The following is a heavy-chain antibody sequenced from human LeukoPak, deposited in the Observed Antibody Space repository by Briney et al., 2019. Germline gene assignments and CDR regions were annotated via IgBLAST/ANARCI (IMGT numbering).Heavy chain of an antibody. CDR3: ARALPIAAAGISY. CDR2: IKQDGSEK. J-gene: IGHJ4*02. D-gene: IGHD6-13*01. CDR1: GFTFSSYW. Sequence: GGSLRLSCAASGFTFSSYWMSWVRQAPGKGLECVANIKQDGSEKYYVDSVKGRFTISRDNAKNSLYLQMNSLRAEDTAVYYCARALPIAAAGISYWGQGTLVTVSS. V-gene: IGHV3-7*01.